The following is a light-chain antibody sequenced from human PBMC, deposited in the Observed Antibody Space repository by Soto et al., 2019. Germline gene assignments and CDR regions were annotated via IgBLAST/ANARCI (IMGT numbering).Light chain of an antibody. CDR3: QQYNSYRA. Sequence: DIQMTQSPSTLSASVGDRVTVTCRASQTIGSWLSWYHQKPVKAHKLLIYKASSLESGVPSRFSGSGSGTEFTLTISSLQPDDFATYYCQQYNSYRAFGQGTKVDIK. CDR1: QTIGSW. J-gene: IGKJ1*01. V-gene: IGKV1-5*03. CDR2: KAS.